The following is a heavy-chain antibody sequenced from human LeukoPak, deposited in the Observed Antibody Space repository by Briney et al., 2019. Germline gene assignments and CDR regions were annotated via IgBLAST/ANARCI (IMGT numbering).Heavy chain of an antibody. D-gene: IGHD2-21*02. CDR3: ARGAPDCGGDCYSGHFQH. V-gene: IGHV1-69*04. CDR1: GGTFSSYA. CDR2: IIPIFGIA. J-gene: IGHJ1*01. Sequence: SVKVSCKASGGTFSSYAISWVRQAPGQGLEWMGRIIPIFGIANYAQKFQGRVTITADKSTSTAYMELSSLRSEDTAVYYCARGAPDCGGDCYSGHFQHWGQGTLVTVSS.